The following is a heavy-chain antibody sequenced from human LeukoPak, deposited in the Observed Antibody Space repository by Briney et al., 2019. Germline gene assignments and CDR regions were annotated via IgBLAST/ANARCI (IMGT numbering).Heavy chain of an antibody. CDR2: FDPEDGET. CDR3: ATVPDSSGHFAFDI. V-gene: IGHV1-24*01. J-gene: IGHJ3*02. D-gene: IGHD3-22*01. Sequence: ASVKDSCKVSGYTLTELSMHWVRQAPGKGLEWMGGFDPEDGETIYAQKFQGRVTMTEDTSTDTAYMELSSLRSEDTAVYYCATVPDSSGHFAFDIWGQGTMVTVSS. CDR1: GYTLTELS.